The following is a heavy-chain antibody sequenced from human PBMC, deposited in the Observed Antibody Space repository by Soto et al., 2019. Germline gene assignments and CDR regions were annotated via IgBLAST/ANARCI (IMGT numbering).Heavy chain of an antibody. CDR3: ARVEVYDFWSGYYQNYYGMDV. D-gene: IGHD3-3*01. V-gene: IGHV3-74*01. Sequence: GGSLRLSCAASGFTFTNYDMHWVRQAPGKGLVWVSRINSDGSSTSYADSVKGRFTISRDNAKNTLYLQMNSLRAEDTAVYYCARVEVYDFWSGYYQNYYGMDVWGQGTTVTVSS. CDR1: GFTFTNYD. CDR2: INSDGSST. J-gene: IGHJ6*02.